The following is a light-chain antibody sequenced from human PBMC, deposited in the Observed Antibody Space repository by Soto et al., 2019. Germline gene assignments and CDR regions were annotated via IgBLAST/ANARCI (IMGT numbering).Light chain of an antibody. CDR3: ESYAGSNTYV. V-gene: IGLV2-8*01. CDR2: EVT. CDR1: SGGVGGYNY. J-gene: IGLJ1*01. Sequence: SVLTQPPSASGSPGQSVTISCTGASGGVGGYNYVSCFQQHPGKAPKFMIYEVTQRPSGVPDRFSGSKSGNTASLAVSGLQAEGEADYFCESYAGSNTYVFGSGTKVTVL.